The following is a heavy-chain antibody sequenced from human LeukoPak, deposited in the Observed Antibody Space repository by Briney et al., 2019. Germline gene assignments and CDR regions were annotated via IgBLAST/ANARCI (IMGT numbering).Heavy chain of an antibody. Sequence: PSETLSLTCAVSGDSISSDYWSWIRQPPGKGLEWIGYIYYTGSTNYNPSLKSRVTISVDTSKNQFSLKLSSVTAADTAVYYWARLAPPSPMAARGRSCFESWAQGTLVTVSS. CDR3: ARLAPPSPMAARGRSCFES. CDR2: IYYTGST. CDR1: GDSISSDY. D-gene: IGHD6-6*01. V-gene: IGHV4-59*01. J-gene: IGHJ4*02.